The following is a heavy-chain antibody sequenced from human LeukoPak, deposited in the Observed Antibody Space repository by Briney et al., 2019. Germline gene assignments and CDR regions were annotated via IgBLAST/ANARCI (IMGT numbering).Heavy chain of an antibody. Sequence: GGSLRLSCAASGFTFSYNWMHGVRQAPGKGLVWVSRISSDGRTTHYADSVKGRFTISRDSAKNTLFLQMNDLRAEDTAVYYCLGYYSGSPNWGQGTLVTVSS. CDR2: ISSDGRTT. J-gene: IGHJ4*02. V-gene: IGHV3-74*01. CDR3: LGYYSGSPN. CDR1: GFTFSYNW. D-gene: IGHD3-10*01.